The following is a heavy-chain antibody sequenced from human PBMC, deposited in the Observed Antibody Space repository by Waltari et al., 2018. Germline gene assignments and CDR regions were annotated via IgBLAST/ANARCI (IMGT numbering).Heavy chain of an antibody. CDR3: VKDRGLYSSSSGLDY. CDR2: ISWKSGST. CDR1: GFSFDEDA. D-gene: IGHD6-6*01. Sequence: EVQLVESGGGLVQPGRSLRLACAAAGFSFDEDAMHWVRQAPGKCLEWVSGISWKSGSTAYADSVEGRFTISRDNAKNSLYLQMHSLRPEDTALYYCVKDRGLYSSSSGLDYWGQGTLVTVSS. J-gene: IGHJ4*02. V-gene: IGHV3-9*01.